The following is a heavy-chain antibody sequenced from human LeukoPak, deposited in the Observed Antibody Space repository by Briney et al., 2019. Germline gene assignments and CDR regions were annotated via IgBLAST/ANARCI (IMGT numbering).Heavy chain of an antibody. D-gene: IGHD3-10*01. CDR3: ATYPMVRGVILPFDY. CDR1: GYTLTELS. V-gene: IGHV1-24*01. CDR2: FDPEDGET. Sequence: ASVKVSCKVSGYTLTELSMHWVRQAPGKGLEWMGGFDPEDGETIYAQKFQGRVTMIEDTSTDTAYMELSSLRSEDTAVYYCATYPMVRGVILPFDYWGQGTLVTVSS. J-gene: IGHJ4*02.